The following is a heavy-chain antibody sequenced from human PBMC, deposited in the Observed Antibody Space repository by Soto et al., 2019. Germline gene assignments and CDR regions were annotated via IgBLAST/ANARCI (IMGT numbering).Heavy chain of an antibody. CDR2: IIPILGIA. D-gene: IGHD3-10*01. CDR1: GYTFTNFG. Sequence: SVKVSCKASGYTFTNFGISWVRQAPGQGLEWMGRIIPILGIANYAQKFQGRVTITADKSTSTAYMELSSLRSEDTAVYYCASKPYYGSGSYSTYYWYFDLWGRGTLVTVSS. V-gene: IGHV1-69*04. J-gene: IGHJ2*01. CDR3: ASKPYYGSGSYSTYYWYFDL.